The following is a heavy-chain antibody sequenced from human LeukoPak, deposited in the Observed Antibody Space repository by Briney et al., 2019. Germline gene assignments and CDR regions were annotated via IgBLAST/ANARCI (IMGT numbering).Heavy chain of an antibody. D-gene: IGHD5-12*01. J-gene: IGHJ4*02. CDR1: GGSISSSGFY. Sequence: SETLSLTCTVSGGSISSSGFYWGWIRQPPGRGLEWIGSIYYSGSTSYNPSLKSRVTISVDTSKNQFSLKLSSVTAADTAVYYCARSGSGYLRYYFDYWGQGTLVTVSS. V-gene: IGHV4-39*07. CDR3: ARSGSGYLRYYFDY. CDR2: IYYSGST.